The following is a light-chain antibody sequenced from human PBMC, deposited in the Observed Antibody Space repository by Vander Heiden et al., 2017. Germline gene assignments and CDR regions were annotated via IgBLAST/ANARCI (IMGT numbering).Light chain of an antibody. V-gene: IGKV3-15*01. CDR1: QSVSSN. Sequence: EIVMTQSPATLSVSPGERATLSCRASQSVSSNLAWYQQKPGQSPRLLIYGAFTRATGIPARFSGSGYETEFTLTISIRQSEDFAVYYCQQNNNWPLYTFGQGTKMEIK. CDR3: QQNNNWPLYT. J-gene: IGKJ2*01. CDR2: GAF.